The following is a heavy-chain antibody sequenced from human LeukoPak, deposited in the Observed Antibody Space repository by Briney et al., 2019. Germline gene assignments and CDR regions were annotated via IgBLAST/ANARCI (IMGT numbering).Heavy chain of an antibody. V-gene: IGHV4-4*07. CDR2: IYTSGST. CDR3: AMEYSRSWYGVVVWFDP. Sequence: SETLSLTCTVSGGSISSYYWSWIRQPAEKGLEWIGRIYTSGSTNYNPSLKSRVTMSVDTSKNQFSLKLSSVTAAGTALDCCAMEYSRSWYGVVVWFDPWGQGTLVTVSS. D-gene: IGHD6-13*01. CDR1: GGSISSYY. J-gene: IGHJ5*02.